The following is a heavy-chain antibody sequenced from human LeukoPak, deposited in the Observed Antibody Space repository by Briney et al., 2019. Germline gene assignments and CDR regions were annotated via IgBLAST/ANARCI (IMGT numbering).Heavy chain of an antibody. CDR1: GGSFSGYY. D-gene: IGHD6-13*01. Sequence: PSETLSLTCAVYGGSFSGYYWSWICQPPGKGLEWIGEINHSGSTNYNPSLKSRVTISVDTSKNQFSLKLSSVTAADTAVYYCARGVRYSSSWYWGNWFDPWGQGTLVTVSS. V-gene: IGHV4-34*01. CDR3: ARGVRYSSSWYWGNWFDP. J-gene: IGHJ5*02. CDR2: INHSGST.